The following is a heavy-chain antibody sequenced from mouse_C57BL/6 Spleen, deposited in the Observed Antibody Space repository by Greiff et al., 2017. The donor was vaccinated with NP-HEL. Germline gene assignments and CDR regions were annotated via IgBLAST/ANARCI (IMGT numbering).Heavy chain of an antibody. Sequence: KQSCKASGYTFTSYWMHWVKQRPGQGLEWIGEIDPSDSYTNYNQKFKGKSTLTVDKSSSTAYMQLSSLTSEDSAVYYCARRHGTLFDYWGQGTTLTVSS. CDR1: GYTFTSYW. CDR2: IDPSDSYT. CDR3: ARRHGTLFDY. V-gene: IGHV1-69*01. J-gene: IGHJ2*01. D-gene: IGHD1-1*01.